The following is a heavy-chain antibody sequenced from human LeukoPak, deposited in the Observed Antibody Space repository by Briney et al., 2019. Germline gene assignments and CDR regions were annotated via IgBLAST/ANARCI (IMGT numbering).Heavy chain of an antibody. CDR1: GFTFSDHY. J-gene: IGHJ4*02. Sequence: PGGSLRLSCAASGFTFSDHYMDWVRQAPGKGLEWVGRIRNKANSYTTEYAASVKGRFTIPRDDSNKSVYLQMNSLKTEDTAVYYCTRDSGSLDYWGQGTQVTVSS. V-gene: IGHV3-72*01. CDR2: IRNKANSYTT. D-gene: IGHD3-10*01. CDR3: TRDSGSLDY.